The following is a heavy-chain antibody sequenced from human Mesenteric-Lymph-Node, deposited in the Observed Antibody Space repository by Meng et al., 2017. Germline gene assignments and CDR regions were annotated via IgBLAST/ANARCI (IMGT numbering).Heavy chain of an antibody. CDR2: INAYNGDT. CDR3: ARVEVGITSGDY. D-gene: IGHD1-26*01. Sequence: QAQMLQSGGEVKKPGSSVKFSCKASGYTFTNYGITWVRQAPGQGLEWMGWINAYNGDTNYAQTLQGRVTMTTDTSTSTAYMELRSLRSDDTAVYYCARVEVGITSGDYWGQGTLVTVSS. J-gene: IGHJ4*02. V-gene: IGHV1-18*01. CDR1: GYTFTNYG.